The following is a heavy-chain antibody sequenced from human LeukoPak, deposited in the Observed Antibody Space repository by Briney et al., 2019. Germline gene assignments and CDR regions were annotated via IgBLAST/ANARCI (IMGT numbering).Heavy chain of an antibody. CDR2: IWYDGSKN. D-gene: IGHD5-18*01. J-gene: IGHJ4*02. V-gene: IGHV3-33*01. Sequence: PGRSLRLSCAASGFTFSNYGMHWVRQAPGKGLEWVAVIWYDGSKNYYADSVKGRFTISRDNSKNTLYLQMNSLRAEDTAVYYCARDQGSRIQLWYEGFDYWGQGTLVTVSS. CDR1: GFTFSNYG. CDR3: ARDQGSRIQLWYEGFDY.